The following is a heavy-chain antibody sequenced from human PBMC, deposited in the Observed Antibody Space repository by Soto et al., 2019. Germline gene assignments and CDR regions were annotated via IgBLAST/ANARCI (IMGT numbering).Heavy chain of an antibody. J-gene: IGHJ3*02. D-gene: IGHD2-2*01. CDR3: ARQCCTSCPMGAFDI. CDR1: GGSISSSSYY. CDR2: IYYSGST. V-gene: IGHV4-39*01. Sequence: TLSLTCTVSGGSISSSSYYWGWIRQPPGKGLERIGSIYYSGSTYYNPSLKSRVTISVDTSKNQFSLKLSSVTAADTAVYYCARQCCTSCPMGAFDIWGQGTMVTVSS.